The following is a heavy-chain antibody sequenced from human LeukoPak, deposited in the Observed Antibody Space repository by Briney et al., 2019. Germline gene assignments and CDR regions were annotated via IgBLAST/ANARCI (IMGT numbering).Heavy chain of an antibody. CDR3: ARYDRGRGGSSGYYTDY. CDR1: GFTFSSYA. J-gene: IGHJ4*02. D-gene: IGHD3-22*01. CDR2: ISSNGGST. Sequence: PAGGSLRLSCAASGFTFSSYAMHWVRQAPGKGLEYVSAISSNGGSTYYANSVKGRFTISRDNSKNTLYLQMGSLRAEDMAVYYCARYDRGRGGSSGYYTDYWGQGTLVTVSS. V-gene: IGHV3-64*01.